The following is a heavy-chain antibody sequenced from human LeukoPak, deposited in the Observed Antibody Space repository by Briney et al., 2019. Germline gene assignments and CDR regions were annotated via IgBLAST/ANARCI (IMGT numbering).Heavy chain of an antibody. Sequence: ASVKVSCKVSGYTLTELSMHWVRQAPGKGLEWMGGFDPEDGETIYAQKFQGRVTMTEDTSTDTAYMELSSLRSEDTAVYYCATDRGHAPNSSGLRGDLSWGQGTLVTVSS. V-gene: IGHV1-24*01. D-gene: IGHD6-19*01. CDR2: FDPEDGET. CDR1: GYTLTELS. J-gene: IGHJ4*02. CDR3: ATDRGHAPNSSGLRGDLS.